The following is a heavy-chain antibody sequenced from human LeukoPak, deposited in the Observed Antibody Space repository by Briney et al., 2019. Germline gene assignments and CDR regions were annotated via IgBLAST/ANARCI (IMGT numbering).Heavy chain of an antibody. CDR2: ISSSSSFI. CDR3: ARGYSSSWYLD. J-gene: IGHJ4*02. CDR1: GFSFSSYN. Sequence: GGSLRLSCAASGFSFSSYNMNWVRQTPGKGLEFVSSISSSSSFIYYADSVKGRFTISRDNAKKSLSLQMNSLRADDTAVYYCARGYSSSWYLDWGQGTLVTVSS. D-gene: IGHD6-13*01. V-gene: IGHV3-21*01.